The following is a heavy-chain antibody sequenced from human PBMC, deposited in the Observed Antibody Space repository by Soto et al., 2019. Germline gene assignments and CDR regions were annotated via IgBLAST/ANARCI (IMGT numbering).Heavy chain of an antibody. Sequence: ASVKVSCKASGYTFTGYYMHWVRRAPGQGLEWMGWINPKSGGTNYAQKFQGRVTMTRDTSISTAYMELSRLRSDDTAVYYCARVFSSTRCDTCRMDVWGQGTPVTVSS. V-gene: IGHV1-2*02. CDR3: ARVFSSTRCDTCRMDV. J-gene: IGHJ6*02. D-gene: IGHD2-2*02. CDR2: INPKSGGT. CDR1: GYTFTGYY.